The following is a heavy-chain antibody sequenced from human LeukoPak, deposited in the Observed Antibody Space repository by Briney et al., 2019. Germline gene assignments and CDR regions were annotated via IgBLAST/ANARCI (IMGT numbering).Heavy chain of an antibody. V-gene: IGHV1-69*04. CDR1: GGTFSSYA. Sequence: SVKVSCKASGGTFSSYAISWVRQAPGQGLEWMGRIIHILGIANYAQKFQGRVTITADKSTSTAYMELSSLRSEDTAVYYCARGEYGYYYFDYWGQGTLVTVSS. D-gene: IGHD3-10*01. CDR3: ARGEYGYYYFDY. CDR2: IIHILGIA. J-gene: IGHJ4*02.